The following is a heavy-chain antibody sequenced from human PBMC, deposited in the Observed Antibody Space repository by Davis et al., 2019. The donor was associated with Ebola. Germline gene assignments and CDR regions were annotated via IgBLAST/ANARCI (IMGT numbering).Heavy chain of an antibody. CDR3: ARDFAEHWTFDY. J-gene: IGHJ4*02. D-gene: IGHD1-1*01. Sequence: ASVKVSCKASGYTFINYHMHLVRQAPGQGLEWMGIIHPSGGRTTYAQKFQGRVTMTRDTSTSTDYMELSSLGSEDTAVNYCARDFAEHWTFDYWGQGTLVTGSS. V-gene: IGHV1-46*01. CDR1: GYTFINYH. CDR2: IHPSGGRT.